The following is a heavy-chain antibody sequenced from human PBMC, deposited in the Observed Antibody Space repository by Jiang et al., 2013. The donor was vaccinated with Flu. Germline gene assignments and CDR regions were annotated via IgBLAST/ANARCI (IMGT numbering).Heavy chain of an antibody. J-gene: IGHJ4*02. Sequence: LLKPSETLSLTCTVSGGSISSYYWSWIRQPPGKGLEWIGYIYYSGSTNYNPSLKSRVTISVDTSKNQFSLKLSSVTAADTAVYYCARGTNYYDGTFDYWGQGTLVTVSS. V-gene: IGHV4-59*01. CDR1: GGSISSYY. D-gene: IGHD3-22*01. CDR3: ARGTNYYDGTFDY. CDR2: IYYSGST.